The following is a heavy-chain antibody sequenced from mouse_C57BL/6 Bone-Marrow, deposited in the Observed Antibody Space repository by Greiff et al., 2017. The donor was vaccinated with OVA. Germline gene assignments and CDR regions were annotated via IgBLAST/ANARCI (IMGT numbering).Heavy chain of an antibody. V-gene: IGHV1-55*01. Sequence: QVQLQQPGAELVKPGASVKMSCKASGYTFTSYWITWVKQRPGQGLEWIGDIYPGSGSTNYNEKFKSKATLTVDTSSSTAYMELRSLTSEDTAVYYCARAYYSNSGFAYWGQGTLVTVSA. J-gene: IGHJ3*01. CDR1: GYTFTSYW. CDR3: ARAYYSNSGFAY. CDR2: IYPGSGST. D-gene: IGHD2-5*01.